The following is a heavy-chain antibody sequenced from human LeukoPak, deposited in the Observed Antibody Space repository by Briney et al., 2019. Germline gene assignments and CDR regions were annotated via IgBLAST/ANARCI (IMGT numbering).Heavy chain of an antibody. CDR2: IYPGDSDT. J-gene: IGHJ4*02. D-gene: IGHD1-26*01. CDR1: GYSFTSYW. Sequence: GESLKISCKGSGYSFTSYWIGWVRQMPGKGLEWMGIIYPGDSDTRYNPSFQGQVTISADKSISTAYLQWSSLKASDTAMYYCARQRSGSYFPDLYDYWGQGTLVTVSS. V-gene: IGHV5-51*01. CDR3: ARQRSGSYFPDLYDY.